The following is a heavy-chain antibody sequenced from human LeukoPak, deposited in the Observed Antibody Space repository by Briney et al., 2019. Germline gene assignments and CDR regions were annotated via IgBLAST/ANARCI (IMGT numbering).Heavy chain of an antibody. V-gene: IGHV4-4*07. CDR3: ARVVGSSGWYYFDY. J-gene: IGHJ4*02. D-gene: IGHD6-19*01. CDR2: IYTIGST. Sequence: SETLSLTCTVSGGSISSYYWSWIRQPPGKGLEWIGHIYTIGSTNYNPSLKNRVTLSIDTSKSQFSLNLSSVTAADTAVYYCARVVGSSGWYYFDYWGQGTLVTVSS. CDR1: GGSISSYY.